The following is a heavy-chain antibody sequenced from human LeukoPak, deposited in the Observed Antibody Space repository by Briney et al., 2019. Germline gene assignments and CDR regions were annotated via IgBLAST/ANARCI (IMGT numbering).Heavy chain of an antibody. Sequence: SQTLSLTCTVSGGSISSGDYYWSWIRQPPGKGLEWIGYIYYSGSPYYNPSLKSRVTISVDTSKNQFSLKLSSVTAADTAVYYCARDLRGSSWFDYWGQGTLVTVSS. J-gene: IGHJ4*02. D-gene: IGHD6-13*01. CDR3: ARDLRGSSWFDY. V-gene: IGHV4-30-4*01. CDR1: GGSISSGDYY. CDR2: IYYSGSP.